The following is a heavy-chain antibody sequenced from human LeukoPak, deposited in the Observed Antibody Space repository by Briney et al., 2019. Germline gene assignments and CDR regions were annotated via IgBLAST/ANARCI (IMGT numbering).Heavy chain of an antibody. J-gene: IGHJ4*02. V-gene: IGHV3-23*01. D-gene: IGHD6-19*01. CDR1: GFTFNNYA. CDR3: AKDRASGSGSYSYRGFDY. Sequence: GGSLRLSCAASGFTFNNYAMSWVRQAPGRGLEWVSAISSGGDYTNSADSVKGRFTISRDNSKNTLYLQMNSLRAEDTAVYYCAKDRASGSGSYSYRGFDYWGQGTLVTVSS. CDR2: ISSGGDYT.